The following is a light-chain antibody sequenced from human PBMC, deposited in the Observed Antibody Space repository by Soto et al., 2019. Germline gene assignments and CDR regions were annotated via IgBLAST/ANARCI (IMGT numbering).Light chain of an antibody. CDR3: QQFSSHPLT. V-gene: IGKV1-13*02. Sequence: IQLTQSPSSLSASVGDRVTITCRASQSISSALCWYQQKPGKAPKLLIYDASSLESGVPSRFSSSGSGTDFPLTSSSLPPEYVATYYCQQFSSHPLTFGPGTKVDIK. CDR2: DAS. J-gene: IGKJ3*01. CDR1: QSISSA.